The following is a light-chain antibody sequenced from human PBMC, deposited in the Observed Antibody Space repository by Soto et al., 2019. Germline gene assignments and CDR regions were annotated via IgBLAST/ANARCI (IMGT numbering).Light chain of an antibody. J-gene: IGLJ3*02. V-gene: IGLV1-44*01. CDR3: SVWDDSLSGPV. Sequence: HSVLTQPPSASGTPGQRVTISCSGGASNIGRNTVNWYQDLPGTAPKLLISSDNKRPSGVPDRFSGSRSGTSASLAISGLQSEDEADYYCSVWDDSLSGPVFGGGTKLTVL. CDR1: ASNIGRNT. CDR2: SDN.